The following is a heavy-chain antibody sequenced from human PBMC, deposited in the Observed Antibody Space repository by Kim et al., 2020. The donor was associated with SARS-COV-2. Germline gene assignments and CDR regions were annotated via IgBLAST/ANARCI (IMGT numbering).Heavy chain of an antibody. V-gene: IGHV3-74*01. CDR2: INSDGSST. D-gene: IGHD3-10*01. CDR1: GFTFSSYW. Sequence: GGSLRLSCAASGFTFSSYWMHWVRQAPGKGLVWVSRINSDGSSTNYADSVKGLFTVSRDNAKDTLYLQMDSLRAEDSAVYYCARVFRVTFYSCMDVWGQG. J-gene: IGHJ6*02. CDR3: ARVFRVTFYSCMDV.